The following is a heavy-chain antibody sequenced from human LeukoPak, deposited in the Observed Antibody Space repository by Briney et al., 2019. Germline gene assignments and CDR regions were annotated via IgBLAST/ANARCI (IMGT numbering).Heavy chain of an antibody. J-gene: IGHJ4*02. CDR3: ARDHSNWNYAPDF. V-gene: IGHV1-18*01. D-gene: IGHD1-7*01. CDR2: ISASNGNT. CDR1: GYTFTRYG. Sequence: EASVKVSCKASGYTFTRYGISWVRQAPGQGLQWLGWISASNGNTNYAQKFRDRVTMSTDTSTGTAYLDVRSLTSDDTAVYYCARDHSNWNYAPDFWGQGTLVIVSS.